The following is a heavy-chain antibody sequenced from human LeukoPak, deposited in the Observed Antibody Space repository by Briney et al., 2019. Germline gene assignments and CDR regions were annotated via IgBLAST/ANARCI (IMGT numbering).Heavy chain of an antibody. J-gene: IGHJ5*02. D-gene: IGHD5-12*01. CDR1: GFTFSSYS. Sequence: PGGSLRLSCAASGFTFSSYSMNWVRQAPGKGLEWVSSISSSSSYIYYADSVKGRFTISRANAKNSLYLQMNSLRAEDTAVYYCAGEYGYANWFDPWGQGTLVTVSS. CDR2: ISSSSSYI. CDR3: AGEYGYANWFDP. V-gene: IGHV3-21*01.